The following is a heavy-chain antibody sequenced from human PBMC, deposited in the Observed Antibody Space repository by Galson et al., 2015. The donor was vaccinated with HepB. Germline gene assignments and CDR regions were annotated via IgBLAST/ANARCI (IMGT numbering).Heavy chain of an antibody. D-gene: IGHD6-13*01. CDR2: ISGSGGST. J-gene: IGHJ2*01. CDR1: GFTFSSYA. V-gene: IGHV3-23*01. CDR3: AKAYSSSWYSPFDL. Sequence: LRLSCAASGFTFSSYAMSWVRQAPGKGLEWVSAISGSGGSTYYADSVKGRFTISRDNSKNTLYLQMNSLRAEDTAVYYCAKAYSSSWYSPFDLWGRGTLVTVSS.